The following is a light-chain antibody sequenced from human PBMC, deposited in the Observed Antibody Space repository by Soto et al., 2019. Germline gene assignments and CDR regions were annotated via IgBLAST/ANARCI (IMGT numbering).Light chain of an antibody. CDR3: SSYTTSSTYV. CDR1: SSDVGPYNY. Sequence: QSVLTQPASVSGSPGQSITISCTGTSSDVGPYNYVSWYQQHPGKAPKVMIYEVSNRPSGVSNRFPGSKSGNTASLTISGLQAEDEADYYCSSYTTSSTYVFGTGTKVTVL. J-gene: IGLJ1*01. V-gene: IGLV2-14*01. CDR2: EVS.